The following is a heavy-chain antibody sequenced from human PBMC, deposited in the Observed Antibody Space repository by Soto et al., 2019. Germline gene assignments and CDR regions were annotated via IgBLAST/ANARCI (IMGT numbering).Heavy chain of an antibody. Sequence: PSETLSLTCAVSGGSIRSGGYSWSWIRQPPGKGLEWIGYIYHSGSTYYNPSLKSRVTISVDRSKNQFSLKLSSVTAADTAVYYCARFDYGSGRTDAFDIWGQGTMVTVSS. D-gene: IGHD3-10*01. CDR1: GGSIRSGGYS. CDR3: ARFDYGSGRTDAFDI. J-gene: IGHJ3*02. CDR2: IYHSGST. V-gene: IGHV4-30-2*01.